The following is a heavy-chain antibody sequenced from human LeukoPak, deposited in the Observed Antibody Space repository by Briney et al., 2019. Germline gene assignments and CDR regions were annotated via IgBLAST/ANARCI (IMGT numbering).Heavy chain of an antibody. Sequence: GGSLRLSCAASGFTFSSYSMNWVRQAPGKGLEWVSYISSSGSTIYYADSVKGRFTISRDNAKNSLYLQMNSLGAEDTAVYYCAELGITMIGGVWGKGTTVTISS. CDR3: AELGITMIGGV. J-gene: IGHJ6*04. V-gene: IGHV3-48*04. CDR1: GFTFSSYS. D-gene: IGHD3-10*02. CDR2: ISSSGSTI.